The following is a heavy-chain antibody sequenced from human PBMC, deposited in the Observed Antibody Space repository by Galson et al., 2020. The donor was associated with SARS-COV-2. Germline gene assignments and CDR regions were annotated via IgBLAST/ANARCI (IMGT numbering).Heavy chain of an antibody. D-gene: IGHD3-3*01. J-gene: IGHJ6*02. CDR2: IYYSGST. V-gene: IGHV4-59*01. Sequence: ETLSLTCTFSGDSISTYYWSWIRQPPGKGLEWIGYIYYSGSTNYNPSLKSRVTISVDTSKNQFSLKLSSVTAADTAVYYCARARVLRFLEWSRVEDYYYYGMDVWGQGTTVTVSS. CDR1: GDSISTYY. CDR3: ARARVLRFLEWSRVEDYYYYGMDV.